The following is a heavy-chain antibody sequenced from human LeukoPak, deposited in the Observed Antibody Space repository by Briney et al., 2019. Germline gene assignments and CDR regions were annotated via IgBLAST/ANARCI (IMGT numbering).Heavy chain of an antibody. J-gene: IGHJ3*02. D-gene: IGHD2-2*01. CDR1: GFTFSYFT. CDR2: ISGSADTT. CDR3: AKDKSVEYCSSTSCYFSAFDI. Sequence: PGGSLRLSCAASGFTFSYFTMSWVRQAPGGGLEWVSAISGSADTTYYADSVKGRFTISRDNSKNTLYLQMNSLRAEDTAVYYCAKDKSVEYCSSTSCYFSAFDIWGQGTMVTVSS. V-gene: IGHV3-23*01.